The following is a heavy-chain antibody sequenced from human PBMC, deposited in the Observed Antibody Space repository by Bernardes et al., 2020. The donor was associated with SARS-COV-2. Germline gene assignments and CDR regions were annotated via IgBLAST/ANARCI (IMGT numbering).Heavy chain of an antibody. CDR3: AREGYCSSTSCQTTRDYYYYGMDV. CDR1: GYTFTSYG. V-gene: IGHV1-18*01. CDR2: ISAYNGNT. D-gene: IGHD2-2*01. Sequence: ASVKVSCKASGYTFTSYGISWVRQAPGQGLEWMGWISAYNGNTNYAQKLQGRVTMTTDTSTSTAYMELRSLRSDDTAVYYCAREGYCSSTSCQTTRDYYYYGMDVWGQGTTVTVSS. J-gene: IGHJ6*01.